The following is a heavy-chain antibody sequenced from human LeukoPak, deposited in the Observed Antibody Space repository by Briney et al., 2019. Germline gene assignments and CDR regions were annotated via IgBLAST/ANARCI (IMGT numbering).Heavy chain of an antibody. V-gene: IGHV4-4*09. CDR1: GGSISSYY. Sequence: SETLSLTCSGSGGSISSYYWRWIRQPPGKGLEWIGYIYSSGSTNYNPSLKSRVTISGDTSKNQFSLKLTSVTAADTVVYYCASTAADYYSYYYYYMDVWGKGTTVTVSS. CDR2: IYSSGST. J-gene: IGHJ6*03. D-gene: IGHD6-13*01. CDR3: ASTAADYYSYYYYYMDV.